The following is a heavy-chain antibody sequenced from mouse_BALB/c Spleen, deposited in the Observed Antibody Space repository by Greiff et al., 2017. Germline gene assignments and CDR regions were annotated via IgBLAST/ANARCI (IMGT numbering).Heavy chain of an antibody. Sequence: QVQLKQSGAELVRPGTSVKVSCKASGYAFTNYLIEWVKQRPGQGLEWIGVINPGSGGTNYNEKFKGKATLTADKSSSTAYMQLSSLTSDDAEVYFCAREGYGNPFAYWGQGTLVTVSA. J-gene: IGHJ3*01. CDR3: AREGYGNPFAY. CDR1: GYAFTNYL. V-gene: IGHV1-54*01. D-gene: IGHD2-10*02. CDR2: INPGSGGT.